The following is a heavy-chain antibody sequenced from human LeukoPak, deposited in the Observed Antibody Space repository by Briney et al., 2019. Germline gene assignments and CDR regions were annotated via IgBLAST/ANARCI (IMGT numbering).Heavy chain of an antibody. V-gene: IGHV5-51*01. J-gene: IGHJ6*02. D-gene: IGHD2-2*02. Sequence: GESRPIYCQGSRYSFPDYWIGWVRPMPGKGTGFMGRIFPHDSDTEYSPSFECQVTISVDKSISTAYVQGGSLRASDIAIYYCAKVGIRGCSSSTRCYTSFFYYGMDVWGQGTTVTVSS. CDR1: RYSFPDYW. CDR3: AKVGIRGCSSSTRCYTSFFYYGMDV. CDR2: IFPHDSDT.